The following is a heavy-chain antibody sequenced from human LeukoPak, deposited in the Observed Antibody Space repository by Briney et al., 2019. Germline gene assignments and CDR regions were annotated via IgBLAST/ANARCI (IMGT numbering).Heavy chain of an antibody. V-gene: IGHV4-34*01. D-gene: IGHD1-1*01. CDR3: ATARGSRYYYYGMDV. CDR1: GGSFSGYY. CDR2: INHSGST. J-gene: IGHJ6*02. Sequence: SQTLSLTCAVYGGSFSGYYWSWIRQPPGKGLEWIGEINHSGSTNYNPSLKSRVTISVDTSKNQFSLKLSSVTAADTAVYYCATARGSRYYYYGMDVWGQGTTVTVSS.